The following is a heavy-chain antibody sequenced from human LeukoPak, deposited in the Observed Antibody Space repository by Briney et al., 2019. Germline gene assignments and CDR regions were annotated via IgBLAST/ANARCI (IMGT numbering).Heavy chain of an antibody. V-gene: IGHV3-21*04. J-gene: IGHJ4*02. CDR2: ISSSSSYI. Sequence: GGSLRLSCAASGFTFSSYSMNWVRQAPGKGLEWVSSISSSSSYIYYADSVKGRFTISRDNSKNTLYLQMNSLRAEDTAVYYCAKADCSSTSCYGDYWGQGTLVTVSS. CDR1: GFTFSSYS. CDR3: AKADCSSTSCYGDY. D-gene: IGHD2-2*01.